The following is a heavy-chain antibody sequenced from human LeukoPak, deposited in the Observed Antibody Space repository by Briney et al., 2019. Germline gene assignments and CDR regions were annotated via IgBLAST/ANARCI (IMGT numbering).Heavy chain of an antibody. D-gene: IGHD2-2*01. CDR2: IYHSGST. CDR1: GGSISSGGYY. CDR3: ARGIGPAAFKFDY. Sequence: KSSETLSLTCTVSGGSISSGGYYWSWIRQPPGKGLEWIGYIYHSGSTYYNPSLKSRVTISVDRSKNQFSLKLSSVTAADTAVYYCARGIGPAAFKFDYWGQGTLVTVTS. V-gene: IGHV4-30-2*01. J-gene: IGHJ4*02.